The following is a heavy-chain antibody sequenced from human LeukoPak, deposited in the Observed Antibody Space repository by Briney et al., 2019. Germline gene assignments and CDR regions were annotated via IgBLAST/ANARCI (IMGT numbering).Heavy chain of an antibody. CDR1: GFTFSSYW. J-gene: IGHJ6*02. D-gene: IGHD1-26*01. V-gene: IGHV3-7*01. Sequence: GGSLRLSCAASGFTFSSYWMSWVRQAPGKGLEWVANIKQDGSEKYYVDSVKGRFTISRDNAKNSLYLQMNSLRAEDTAVYYCARDRSGSYYYYYGMDVWGQGTTVTVSS. CDR3: ARDRSGSYYYYYGMDV. CDR2: IKQDGSEK.